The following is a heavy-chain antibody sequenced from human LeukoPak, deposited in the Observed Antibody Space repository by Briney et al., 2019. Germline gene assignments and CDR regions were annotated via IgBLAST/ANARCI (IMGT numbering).Heavy chain of an antibody. CDR3: ARGIEDRITIFGY. V-gene: IGHV3-7*03. J-gene: IGHJ4*02. D-gene: IGHD3-3*01. Sequence: GGSLRLSCVASGFPFSSYWMTWVRQAPGKGLEWVANIKQDGSKKSYVDSVKGRFTISRDNAKNSLYLQMNSLRAEDTAVYYCARGIEDRITIFGYWGQGTLVTVSS. CDR1: GFPFSSYW. CDR2: IKQDGSKK.